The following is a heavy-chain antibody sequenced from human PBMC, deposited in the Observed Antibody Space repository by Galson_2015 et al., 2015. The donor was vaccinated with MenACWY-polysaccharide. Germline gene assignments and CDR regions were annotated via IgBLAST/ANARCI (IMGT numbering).Heavy chain of an antibody. CDR1: GYTFTSYD. CDR3: ARIIARKYTFADS. D-gene: IGHD2-21*01. V-gene: IGHV1-8*01. Sequence: SVKVSCKASGYTFTSYDINWVRQASGQGLEWMGWMNPNRGNTGYAQKFQGRVTMTSSSAMTTAYMELSSLRSEDTAVYYCARIIARKYTFADSWGQGTLVTVSS. CDR2: MNPNRGNT. J-gene: IGHJ4*02.